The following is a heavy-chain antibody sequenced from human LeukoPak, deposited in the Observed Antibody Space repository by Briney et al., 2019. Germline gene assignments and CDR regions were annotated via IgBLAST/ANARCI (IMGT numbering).Heavy chain of an antibody. CDR2: INHSGST. CDR3: ARHWGIAVAGNYYYSGMGV. J-gene: IGHJ6*02. D-gene: IGHD6-19*01. CDR1: GGSFSGYY. Sequence: PSETLSLTCAVYGGSFSGYYWTWIRQPPGKGLEWIGEINHSGSTNYNPSLKSRVTISVDTSKNQFSLKLSSVTAADTAVYYCARHWGIAVAGNYYYSGMGVWGQGTTVTVSS. V-gene: IGHV4-34*01.